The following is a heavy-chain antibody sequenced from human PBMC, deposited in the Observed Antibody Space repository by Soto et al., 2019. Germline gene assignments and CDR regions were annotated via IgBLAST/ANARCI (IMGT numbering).Heavy chain of an antibody. CDR1: GFTFSSYA. V-gene: IGHV3-23*01. CDR2: ISGSGGST. CDR3: AKGRSGSYSPSDY. Sequence: LRLSCAASGFTFSSYAMSWVRQAPGKGLEWVSAISGSGGSTYYADSVKGRFTISRDNSKNTLYLQMNSLRAEDTAVYYCAKGRSGSYSPSDYWGQGTLVTVSS. J-gene: IGHJ4*02. D-gene: IGHD1-26*01.